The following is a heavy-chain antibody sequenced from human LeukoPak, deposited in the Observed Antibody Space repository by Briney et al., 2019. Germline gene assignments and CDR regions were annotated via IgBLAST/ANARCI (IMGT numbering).Heavy chain of an antibody. V-gene: IGHV4-4*02. CDR3: ARAQWLAPNWFDP. Sequence: SETLSLTCAVSGGSISSSNWWSWIRQPPGKGLEWIGEINHSGSTNYNPSLKSRVTISVDTSKNQFSLKLSSVTAADTAVYYCARAQWLAPNWFDPWGQGTLVTVSS. CDR1: GGSISSSNW. CDR2: INHSGST. J-gene: IGHJ5*02. D-gene: IGHD6-19*01.